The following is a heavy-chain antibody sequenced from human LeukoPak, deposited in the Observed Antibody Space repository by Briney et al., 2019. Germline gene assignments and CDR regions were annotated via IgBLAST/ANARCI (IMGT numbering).Heavy chain of an antibody. Sequence: ASVKVSCKASGYTFTSYYMHWVRQAPGQGLEWMGVINPSGGSTSYAQKLQGRVTMTTDTSTSTAYMELRSLRSDDTAVYYCARVGGVIITRFDPWGQGTLVTVSS. CDR3: ARVGGVIITRFDP. CDR2: INPSGGST. J-gene: IGHJ5*02. D-gene: IGHD3-10*01. V-gene: IGHV1-46*01. CDR1: GYTFTSYY.